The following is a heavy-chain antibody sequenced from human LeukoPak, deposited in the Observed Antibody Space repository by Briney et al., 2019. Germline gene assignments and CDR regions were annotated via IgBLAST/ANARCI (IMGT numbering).Heavy chain of an antibody. V-gene: IGHV3-21*06. J-gene: IGHJ4*02. CDR1: GLTFSTSG. CDR3: ATETNGRHYDC. CDR2: IGPTGFDR. Sequence: GGSLRLSCTTSGLTFSTSGFNWVRQAPGKGLEWVASIGPTGFDRYHADSSKGRFTISRDNANNFLYLQMDSLRAEDTAVYYCATETNGRHYDCWGQGTLLTVSS. D-gene: IGHD1-14*01.